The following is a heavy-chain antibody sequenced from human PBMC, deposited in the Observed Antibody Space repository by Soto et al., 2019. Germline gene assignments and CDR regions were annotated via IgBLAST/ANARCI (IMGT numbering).Heavy chain of an antibody. D-gene: IGHD2-8*01. CDR2: INPKSGGT. V-gene: IGHV1-2*04. CDR3: ARGDSTDCSTGVCSFFYNHDMDV. Sequence: ASMKVSWKASGYSSTDYRIHWVRQAPGQGLEWLGRINPKSGGTSTAQKFQGWVTMTTDTSISTASMELTRLTSDDTAIYYCARGDSTDCSTGVCSFFYNHDMDVWG. J-gene: IGHJ6*02. CDR1: GYSSTDYR.